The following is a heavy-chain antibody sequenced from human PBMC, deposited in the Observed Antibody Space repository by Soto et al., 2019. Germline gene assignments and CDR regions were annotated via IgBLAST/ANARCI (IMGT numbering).Heavy chain of an antibody. J-gene: IGHJ4*02. CDR3: ATYYYGSGSQVY. V-gene: IGHV4-30-4*01. D-gene: IGHD3-10*01. CDR2: IYYSGST. CDR1: GGSISSGDYY. Sequence: TLSLTCTVSGGSISSGDYYWSWIRQPPGKGLEWIGYIYYSGSTYYNPSLKSRVTISVDTSKNQFSLKLSSVTAADTAVYYCATYYYGSGSQVYWGQGTLVTVSS.